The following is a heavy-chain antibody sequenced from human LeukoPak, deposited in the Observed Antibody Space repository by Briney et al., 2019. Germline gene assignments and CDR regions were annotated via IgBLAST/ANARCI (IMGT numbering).Heavy chain of an antibody. Sequence: SETLSLTCTASGYSIISGYYWGWIRQPPGKGLEWIGTIYHSGSTFHNPSLKSRITLSVDTSKNQLSLKLSSVTAADTAVYYCARIHCSGVYCYPGIWGQGTLVTVSS. J-gene: IGHJ4*02. CDR2: IYHSGST. CDR1: GYSIISGYY. D-gene: IGHD2-15*01. V-gene: IGHV4-38-2*02. CDR3: ARIHCSGVYCYPGI.